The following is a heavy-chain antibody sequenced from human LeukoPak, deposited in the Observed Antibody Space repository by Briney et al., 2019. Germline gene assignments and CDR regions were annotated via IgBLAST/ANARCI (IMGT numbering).Heavy chain of an antibody. CDR3: ARDESLDY. V-gene: IGHV3-30*01. Sequence: GRSLRLSCAASGFTFKRYAMHWVRQAPGKGLEGVAVISYHGNQKYYADSVKGRFTISRDSSQSTLYLQMNSLRPEETAVYYCARDESLDYWGQGTLVTVSS. J-gene: IGHJ4*02. CDR1: GFTFKRYA. CDR2: ISYHGNQK.